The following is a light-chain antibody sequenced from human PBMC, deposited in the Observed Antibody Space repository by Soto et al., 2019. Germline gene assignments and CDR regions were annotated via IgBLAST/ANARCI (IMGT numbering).Light chain of an antibody. V-gene: IGKV3-15*01. Sequence: EIVLTQSPATLSVSPGESAALSCRASQSVSSNFAWYQQKPGQAPRLLIYDASTRATAIPARFSGGGSGTEFTLTISGLQSEDVAVYYCHQYDNWPLFTFGPGTKVDI. J-gene: IGKJ3*01. CDR1: QSVSSN. CDR3: HQYDNWPLFT. CDR2: DAS.